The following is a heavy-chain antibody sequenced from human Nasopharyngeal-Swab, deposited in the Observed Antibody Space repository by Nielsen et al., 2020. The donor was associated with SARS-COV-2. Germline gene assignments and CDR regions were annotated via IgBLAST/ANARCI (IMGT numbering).Heavy chain of an antibody. J-gene: IGHJ5*02. Sequence: WIRQPPGKGLEWVSVIYSGGSTYYADSVKGRFTISRDNSKNTLYLQMNSLRAEDTAVYYCARLGSSSWYANWFDPWGQGTRVTVSS. V-gene: IGHV3-53*01. CDR3: ARLGSSSWYANWFDP. D-gene: IGHD6-13*01. CDR2: IYSGGST.